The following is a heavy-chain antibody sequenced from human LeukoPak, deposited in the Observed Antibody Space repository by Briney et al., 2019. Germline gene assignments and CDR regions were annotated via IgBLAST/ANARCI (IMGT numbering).Heavy chain of an antibody. CDR2: ISSSSSYI. J-gene: IGHJ3*02. D-gene: IGHD5-18*01. Sequence: GGSLRLSCAASGFTFSTHTMNWVRQAPGKGLEWVSAISSSSSYIYYADSVKGRFTISRDNAKRSMYLQMNSLRAEDTAVYYCARDRVYSAPDAFHIWGQGTMVTVSS. CDR1: GFTFSTHT. CDR3: ARDRVYSAPDAFHI. V-gene: IGHV3-21*01.